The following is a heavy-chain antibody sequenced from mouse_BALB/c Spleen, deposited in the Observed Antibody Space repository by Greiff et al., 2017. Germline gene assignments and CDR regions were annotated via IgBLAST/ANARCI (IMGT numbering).Heavy chain of an antibody. CDR3: ARVYDGYYYAMDY. CDR2: ISSGGSYT. D-gene: IGHD2-3*01. Sequence: DVKLQESGGGLVKPGGSLKLSCAASGFTFSSYAMSWVRQSPEKRLEWVAEISSGGSYTYYPDTVTGRFTISRDNAKNTLYLEMSSLRSEDTAMYYCARVYDGYYYAMDYWGQGTSVTVSS. CDR1: GFTFSSYA. J-gene: IGHJ4*01. V-gene: IGHV5-9-4*01.